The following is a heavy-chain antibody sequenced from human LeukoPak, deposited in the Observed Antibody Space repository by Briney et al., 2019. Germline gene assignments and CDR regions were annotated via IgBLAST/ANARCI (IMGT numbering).Heavy chain of an antibody. CDR1: GGSISSSGYY. CDR2: INYSGTT. V-gene: IGHV4-39*01. CDR3: ARLRDGRWLLEY. J-gene: IGHJ4*02. D-gene: IGHD5-24*01. Sequence: SETLSLTCTASGGSISSSGYYWGWIRQPPGKGLEWIASINYSGTTYYNPSLKSRVTISEDRSKNQLSLELSSVTAADTAVYYCARLRDGRWLLEYWGQGTLVTVSS.